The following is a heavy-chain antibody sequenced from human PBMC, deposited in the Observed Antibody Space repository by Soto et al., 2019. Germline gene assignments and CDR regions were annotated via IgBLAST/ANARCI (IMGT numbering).Heavy chain of an antibody. CDR1: GYSFTSYW. Sequence: GESLKISCKGSGYSFTSYWISWVRQMPGKGLEWMGRIDPSDSYINYSPSFQGHVTISADKSISTAYLQWSSLKASDTAVYYCAKDLEWELLSGRPITYYYGMDVWGQGTTVTVSS. CDR3: AKDLEWELLSGRPITYYYGMDV. CDR2: IDPSDSYI. J-gene: IGHJ6*02. V-gene: IGHV5-10-1*01. D-gene: IGHD1-26*01.